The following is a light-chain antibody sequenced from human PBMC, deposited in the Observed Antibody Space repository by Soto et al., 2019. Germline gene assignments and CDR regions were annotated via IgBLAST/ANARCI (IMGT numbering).Light chain of an antibody. CDR1: QDIRGA. Sequence: AIQVTQSPSSLSASVGDRVTITCRASQDIRGALAWYQQKPGKAPRLLIYDVSTLESGVPSRFSGSGSGTEFTLSISSLQPEDFGTYYCHKFNSYPITFGHGTRLEIK. V-gene: IGKV1-13*02. CDR3: HKFNSYPIT. J-gene: IGKJ5*01. CDR2: DVS.